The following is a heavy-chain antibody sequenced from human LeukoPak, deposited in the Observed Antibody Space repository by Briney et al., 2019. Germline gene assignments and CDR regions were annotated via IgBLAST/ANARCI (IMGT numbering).Heavy chain of an antibody. CDR3: VAWGNSGNS. Sequence: HPGGSLSLSCAASGFTFSGHWMSWARQAPAKGLEWVAHMNGDGSQIYYMDFVKGRFTISRDNAKNSLYLQMNGLRAEDTAVYYCVAWGNSGNSWGQGTMVIVSS. CDR1: GFTFSGHW. D-gene: IGHD1-26*01. CDR2: MNGDGSQI. J-gene: IGHJ3*01. V-gene: IGHV3-7*01.